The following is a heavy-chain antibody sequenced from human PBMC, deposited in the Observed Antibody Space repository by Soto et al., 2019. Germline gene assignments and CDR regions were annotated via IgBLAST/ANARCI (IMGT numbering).Heavy chain of an antibody. J-gene: IGHJ3*02. D-gene: IGHD6-19*01. V-gene: IGHV3-9*01. CDR2: ISWNSGTI. CDR1: GFTFDDYA. CDR3: AKVRVPIAVAGTDAFDI. Sequence: GGSLRLSCAASGFTFDDYAMHWVRQAPGKGLEWVSGISWNSGTIVYADSVKGRFTISRDNAKNSLYLQMNSLRAEDTALYYCAKVRVPIAVAGTDAFDIWGQGTMVTVSS.